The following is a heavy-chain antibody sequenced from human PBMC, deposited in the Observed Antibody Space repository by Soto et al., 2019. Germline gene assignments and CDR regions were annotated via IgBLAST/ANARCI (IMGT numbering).Heavy chain of an antibody. J-gene: IGHJ3*02. CDR2: TYYRSRWYD. V-gene: IGHV6-1*01. CDR1: GDSVSTRSAA. CDR3: ARALSATVAAAFDI. D-gene: IGHD6-19*01. Sequence: PSQTLSLTCAISGDSVSTRSAAWNWIRQSLSRGLEWLGRTYYRSRWYDDYAESVRSRMTINPDTSNNQVSLHLNSVTPEDTAVYYCARALSATVAAAFDIWSQGTMVTVSS.